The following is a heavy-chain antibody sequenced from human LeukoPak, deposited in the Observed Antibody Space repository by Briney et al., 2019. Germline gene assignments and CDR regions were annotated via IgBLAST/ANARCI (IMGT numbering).Heavy chain of an antibody. V-gene: IGHV3-9*01. CDR1: GFTFDDYA. J-gene: IGHJ6*02. Sequence: GGSLRLSCAASGFTFDDYAMHWVRQAPGKGLEWVSGISWNSGSIGYADSAKGRFTISRDNAKNSLYLQMNSLRAEDTALYYCAKDTGDGSSSYYYYRMDVWGQGTTVTVSS. D-gene: IGHD6-13*01. CDR3: AKDTGDGSSSYYYYRMDV. CDR2: ISWNSGSI.